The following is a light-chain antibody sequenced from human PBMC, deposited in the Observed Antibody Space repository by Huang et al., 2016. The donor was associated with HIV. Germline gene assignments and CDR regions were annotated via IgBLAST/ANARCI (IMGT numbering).Light chain of an antibody. CDR3: QQRSNWIT. CDR2: DTS. Sequence: EIVLTQSPAPLSLSPGQRATLSCRASQSVKGYLAWYQQKPGQAPRLLMFDTSIRAAGIPARFSGSGSGTDYTLTISSLEPEDFAVYFCQQRSNWITFGQGTRLEIK. J-gene: IGKJ5*01. V-gene: IGKV3-11*01. CDR1: QSVKGY.